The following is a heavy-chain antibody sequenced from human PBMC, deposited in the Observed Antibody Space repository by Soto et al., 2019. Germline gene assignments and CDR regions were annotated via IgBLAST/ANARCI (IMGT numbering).Heavy chain of an antibody. CDR2: ISSSSSTI. V-gene: IGHV3-48*01. CDR1: GFTFSSYS. CDR3: ARDVGYYYDSSGSDAFDI. J-gene: IGHJ3*02. D-gene: IGHD3-22*01. Sequence: GGSLRLSCAASGFTFSSYSMNWVRQAPGKGLEWVSYISSSSSTIYYADSVKGQFTISRDNAKNSLYLQMNSLRAEDTAVFYCARDVGYYYDSSGSDAFDIWGQGTMVTVS.